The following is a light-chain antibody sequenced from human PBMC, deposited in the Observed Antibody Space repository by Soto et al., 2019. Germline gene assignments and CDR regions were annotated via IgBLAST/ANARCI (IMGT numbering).Light chain of an antibody. V-gene: IGKV3-20*01. Sequence: EIVLTQSPGTLSLSPWERATLSCMASQSVSNNYLAWCQQKPGQAPRVLLYGASRRATGIPDRFSGSGSETDFTLTISRLEPEDFALYYCQQYGSSAPITFGQGTRLEIK. J-gene: IGKJ5*01. CDR2: GAS. CDR1: QSVSNNY. CDR3: QQYGSSAPIT.